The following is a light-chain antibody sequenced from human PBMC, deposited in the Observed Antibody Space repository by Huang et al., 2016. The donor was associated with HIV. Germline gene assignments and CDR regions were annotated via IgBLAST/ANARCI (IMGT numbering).Light chain of an antibody. J-gene: IGKJ4*01. CDR3: QQRSNWPPFT. V-gene: IGKV3-11*01. CDR2: DAS. CDR1: QSINSY. Sequence: EIVFTQSPATLSLSPGERTTLSCRASQSINSYLAWYQQRPGQSPRLLIYDASNRATGIPARFRCSGSGTDFTLTISSLEPEDFAVYYCQQRSNWPPFTFGGGTKVEIK.